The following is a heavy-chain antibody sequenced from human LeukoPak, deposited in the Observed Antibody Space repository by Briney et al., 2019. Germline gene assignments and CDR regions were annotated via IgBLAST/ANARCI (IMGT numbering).Heavy chain of an antibody. CDR2: IYYSGST. Sequence: SETLSLXCTVSGGSNSSYYWSWIRQPPGKGLESIGYIYYSGSTNYNPSLKSRVTISVDTSKNQFSLKLSSVTAADTAVYYCARGALVAAAGKRYFDLWGRGTLVTVSS. CDR1: GGSNSSYY. V-gene: IGHV4-59*01. J-gene: IGHJ2*01. CDR3: ARGALVAAAGKRYFDL. D-gene: IGHD6-13*01.